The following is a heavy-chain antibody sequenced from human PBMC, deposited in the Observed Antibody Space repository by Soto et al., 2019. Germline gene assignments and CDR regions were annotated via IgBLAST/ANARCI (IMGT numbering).Heavy chain of an antibody. CDR3: ARLRITMVRGVPYYYYYYGMDV. CDR1: GGSFSGYY. Sequence: PSETLSLTCAVYGGSFSGYYWSWIRQPPGKGLEWIGEINHSGSTNYNPSLKSRVTISVDTSKNQFSLKLSSVTAADTAVYYCARLRITMVRGVPYYYYYYGMDVWGQGTTVTVS. J-gene: IGHJ6*02. V-gene: IGHV4-34*01. D-gene: IGHD3-10*01. CDR2: INHSGST.